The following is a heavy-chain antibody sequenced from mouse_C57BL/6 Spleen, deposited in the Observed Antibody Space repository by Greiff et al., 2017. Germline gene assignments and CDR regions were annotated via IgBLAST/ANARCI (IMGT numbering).Heavy chain of an antibody. J-gene: IGHJ1*03. Sequence: EVKLVESGGGLVQPGGSLSLSCAASGFTFTDYYMSWVRQPPGKALEWLGFIRNKANGYTTEYSASVKGRFTISRDNSQSILYLQMNALRAEDSATYYCARYRDRGYFDVWGTGTTVTVSS. CDR1: GFTFTDYY. CDR2: IRNKANGYTT. CDR3: ARYRDRGYFDV. V-gene: IGHV7-3*01. D-gene: IGHD3-3*01.